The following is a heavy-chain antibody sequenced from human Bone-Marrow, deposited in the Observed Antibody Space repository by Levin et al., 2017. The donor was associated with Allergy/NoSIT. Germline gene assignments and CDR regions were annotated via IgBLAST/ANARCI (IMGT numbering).Heavy chain of an antibody. CDR2: INPNSGGT. J-gene: IGHJ4*02. V-gene: IGHV1-2*02. D-gene: IGHD3-22*01. Sequence: ASVKVSCKASGYTFTGYYMHWVRQAPGQGLEWMGWINPNSGGTNYAQKFQGRVTMTRDTSISTAYMELSRLRSDDTAVYYCARDIGNYDSSGYYKPDYYFDYWGQGTLVTVSS. CDR3: ARDIGNYDSSGYYKPDYYFDY. CDR1: GYTFTGYY.